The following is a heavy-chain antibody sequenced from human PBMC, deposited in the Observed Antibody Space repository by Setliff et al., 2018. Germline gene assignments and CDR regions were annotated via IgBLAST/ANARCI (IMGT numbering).Heavy chain of an antibody. Sequence: SETLSLTCAVYGGSFSGYYWSWIRQPPGKGLEWIGEINHSGSTNYNPSLKSRVTISVDTSKNQFSLKLSSVTAADTAVYYCARVPNFWSGYSDYWGQGTLVTVSS. V-gene: IGHV4-34*01. J-gene: IGHJ4*02. D-gene: IGHD3-3*01. CDR3: ARVPNFWSGYSDY. CDR1: GGSFSGYY. CDR2: INHSGST.